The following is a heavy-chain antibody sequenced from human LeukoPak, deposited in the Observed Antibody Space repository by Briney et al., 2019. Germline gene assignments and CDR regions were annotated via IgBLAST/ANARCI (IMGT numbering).Heavy chain of an antibody. CDR1: GFTFSSYS. CDR3: ARDGVDSSGYYSFAFDY. CDR2: ISSSSSTI. J-gene: IGHJ4*02. D-gene: IGHD3-22*01. V-gene: IGHV3-48*02. Sequence: GGSLRLSFAASGFTFSSYSMNWVRQAPGKGLEWVSYISSSSSTIYYAGSVKGRFTISRDNDKNSLYLQMHSMRDEATAVSYCARDGVDSSGYYSFAFDYWGQGTLVTVSS.